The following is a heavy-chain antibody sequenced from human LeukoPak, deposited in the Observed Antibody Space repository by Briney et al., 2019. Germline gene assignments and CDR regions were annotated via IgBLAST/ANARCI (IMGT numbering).Heavy chain of an antibody. V-gene: IGHV4-34*01. D-gene: IGHD6-19*01. CDR2: NNHSGST. CDR1: GGSFSGYY. Sequence: SETLSLTCAVYGGSFSGYYYSWNRQPPLKVLELIGENNHSGSTNYNPSLKSRVTISVDTSKNQFSLKLSSVTAADTAVYYCARRHLVAVARGARGRNFDYWGQGTLVTVSS. CDR3: ARRHLVAVARGARGRNFDY. J-gene: IGHJ4*02.